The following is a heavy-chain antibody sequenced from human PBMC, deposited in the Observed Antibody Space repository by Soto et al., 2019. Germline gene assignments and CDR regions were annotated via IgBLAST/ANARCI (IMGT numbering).Heavy chain of an antibody. CDR2: IPVIGERR. CDR1: GFTFSSYG. CDR3: AREGDRYGTVCFDS. J-gene: IGHJ4*02. Sequence: EVQLLDSGGGLVQPGGSLRLSCAASGFTFSSYGMSWVRQAPWKGLEWVAGIPVIGERRYYADSVKGRFTISRDNAKNTLYLQMNSLRVEDAAVYFCAREGDRYGTVCFDSWGQGTLVTVSS. D-gene: IGHD1-1*01. V-gene: IGHV3-23*01.